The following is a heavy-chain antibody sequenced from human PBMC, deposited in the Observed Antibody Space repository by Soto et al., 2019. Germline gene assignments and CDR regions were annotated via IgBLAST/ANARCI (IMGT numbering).Heavy chain of an antibody. D-gene: IGHD2-8*01. CDR3: ARAPMVLSRSHFDS. CDR1: GGSISNFY. V-gene: IGHV4-59*01. Sequence: SETLSLTCTVSGGSISNFYWSWIRQPPGKGLEWIGYISYSGNTNYNPSLKSRVSISVDTSKNQLSLNLTSVTAADTAVYYCARAPMVLSRSHFDSWGQGTPVTVSS. J-gene: IGHJ4*02. CDR2: ISYSGNT.